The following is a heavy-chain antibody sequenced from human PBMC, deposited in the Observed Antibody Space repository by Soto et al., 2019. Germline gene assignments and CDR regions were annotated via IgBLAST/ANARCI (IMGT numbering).Heavy chain of an antibody. V-gene: IGHV4-59*12. J-gene: IGHJ5*02. D-gene: IGHD6-19*01. CDR2: IYYSGST. Sequence: LSLTNTVSDGTISSYDWSWIRQPPGKGLEWIGYIYYSGSTNYNPSLKSRVTISVDTSKNQFSLKLSSVTAADTAVYYCARAAGSVYSSGWYGVDPWGQGTLVTVSS. CDR3: ARAAGSVYSSGWYGVDP. CDR1: DGTISSYD.